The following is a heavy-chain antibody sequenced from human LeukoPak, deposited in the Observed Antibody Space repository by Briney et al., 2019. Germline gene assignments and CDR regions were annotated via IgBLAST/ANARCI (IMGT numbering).Heavy chain of an antibody. V-gene: IGHV4-39*01. J-gene: IGHJ4*02. CDR2: VYYRGST. D-gene: IGHD3-9*01. CDR3: ARPTTRYYDILTGWDH. Sequence: SETLSLTCTVSGGSISSSSYYWGWIRQPPGKGLEWIGSVYYRGSTYYNPSLKCRVTISVDTSKNQFSLKLSSVTAADTAVYYCARPTTRYYDILTGWDHWGQGTLVTVSS. CDR1: GGSISSSSYY.